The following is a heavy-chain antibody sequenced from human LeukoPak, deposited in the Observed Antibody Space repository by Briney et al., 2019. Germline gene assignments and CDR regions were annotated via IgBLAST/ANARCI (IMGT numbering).Heavy chain of an antibody. CDR3: ARGGLRHYYYYYMDV. Sequence: GGSLRLSCAASGFTFSTYSMNWVRQAPGKGLEWVSSISSSSSYISYADLVKGRFTISRDNAKNSLYLQMNSLRAEDTAVYYCARGGLRHYYYYYMDVWGKGTTVTVSS. CDR1: GFTFSTYS. CDR2: ISSSSSYI. J-gene: IGHJ6*03. D-gene: IGHD4-17*01. V-gene: IGHV3-21*01.